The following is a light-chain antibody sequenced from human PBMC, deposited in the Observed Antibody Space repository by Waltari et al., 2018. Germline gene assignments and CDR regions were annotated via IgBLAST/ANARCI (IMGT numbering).Light chain of an antibody. CDR1: QSVGSK. CDR2: GAS. CDR3: QQYSTSPFT. V-gene: IGKV3-20*01. J-gene: IGKJ4*01. Sequence: IVLAQSQGTLSLSPGGRATLHCRASQSVGSKLAWYQQKPGQTPRLLIYGASSRSTGIPDRFSGSGSGTDFTLTISRLEPEDCAVYYCQQYSTSPFTFGGGTKVEIK.